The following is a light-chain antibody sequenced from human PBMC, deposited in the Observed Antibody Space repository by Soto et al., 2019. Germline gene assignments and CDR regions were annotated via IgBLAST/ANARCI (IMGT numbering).Light chain of an antibody. V-gene: IGKV3-15*01. J-gene: IGKJ5*01. CDR1: QSISSH. CDR2: GAS. Sequence: EIVMTQAPATLCVSPGEIATLSCSSSQSISSHLAWYQQKPGQAPRLFIFGASTRATGIPARFSGSGSGTEFTLTISSLQSEDFAVYYCQQYNNWPQINFGQGTRLEIK. CDR3: QQYNNWPQIN.